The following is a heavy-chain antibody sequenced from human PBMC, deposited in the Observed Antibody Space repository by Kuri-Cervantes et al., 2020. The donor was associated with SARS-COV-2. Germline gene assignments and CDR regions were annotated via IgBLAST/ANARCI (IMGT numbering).Heavy chain of an antibody. Sequence: SVKVSCKASGYTFTSYDINWVRQATGRGLEWMGGIIPMFDSLNYAQKFQGRVTLTTDESTSTAYMELSSLTSEDTAVYYCARVGYSSGRHDYWGQGTLVTVSS. J-gene: IGHJ4*02. V-gene: IGHV1-69*05. D-gene: IGHD5-18*01. CDR1: GYTFTSYD. CDR2: IIPMFDSL. CDR3: ARVGYSSGRHDY.